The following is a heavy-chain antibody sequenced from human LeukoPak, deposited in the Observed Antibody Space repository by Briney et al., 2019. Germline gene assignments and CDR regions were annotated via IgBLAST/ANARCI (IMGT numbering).Heavy chain of an antibody. CDR1: SGSIISNNDY. V-gene: IGHV4-39*03. J-gene: IGHJ6*04. CDR3: DV. Sequence: SETLSLTCSVSSGSIISNNDYWGWIRQPPGKGLEWIATIHYSGRSYYIPSLKSRGTISVDTYQNQFSLTLSSLTAPDTAVSYMDVWGKGTTVTVSS. CDR2: IHYSGRS.